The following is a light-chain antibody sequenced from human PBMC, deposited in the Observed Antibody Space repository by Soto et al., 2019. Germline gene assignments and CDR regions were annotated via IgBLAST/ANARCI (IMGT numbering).Light chain of an antibody. Sequence: QSVLTQPASVSGSPGQSITTSCTGTSSDVGGYYYVSWYQHHPGKAPKLMIYQVSNRPSGVSNRFSGSKSGNTASLTISGLQAEDEADYYCSSYTSSSTFYAFGTGTKVTVL. CDR3: SSYTSSSTFYA. J-gene: IGLJ1*01. CDR2: QVS. V-gene: IGLV2-14*01. CDR1: SSDVGGYYY.